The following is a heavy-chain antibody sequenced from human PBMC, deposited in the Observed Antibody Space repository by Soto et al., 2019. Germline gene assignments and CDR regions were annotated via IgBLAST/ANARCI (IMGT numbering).Heavy chain of an antibody. CDR2: ISGSGGST. J-gene: IGHJ2*01. Sequence: SWVRQAPGKGLEWVSAISGSGGSTYYADYVKGRFTISRDNSKNTLYLQMNSLRAEDTAVDYCANGAPGSCYLDLWARGTLVTV. V-gene: IGHV3-23*01. CDR3: ANGAPGSCYLDL. D-gene: IGHD1-1*01.